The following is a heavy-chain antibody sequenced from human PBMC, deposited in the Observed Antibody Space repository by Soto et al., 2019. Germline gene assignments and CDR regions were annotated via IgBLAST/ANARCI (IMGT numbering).Heavy chain of an antibody. Sequence: SETLSLTCPVSGYSIISGDYYWSWIRQPPGKGLEWIGYIHYSGDTYHNPSLKSRVSISVDTSKNQFSLKLSSVTAADTAVYHCARVRSGHYRVDYWGQGTLVTVSS. CDR1: GYSIISGDYY. CDR3: ARVRSGHYRVDY. V-gene: IGHV4-30-4*01. CDR2: IHYSGDT. J-gene: IGHJ4*02. D-gene: IGHD3-3*01.